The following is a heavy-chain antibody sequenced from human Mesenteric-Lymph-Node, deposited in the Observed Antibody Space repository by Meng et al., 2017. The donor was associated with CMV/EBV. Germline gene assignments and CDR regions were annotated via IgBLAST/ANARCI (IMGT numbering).Heavy chain of an antibody. V-gene: IGHV4-59*12. J-gene: IGHJ3*02. D-gene: IGHD4-11*01. CDR2: IYYTGST. CDR1: GDSISSSY. CDR3: ARVPTTVTDDAFDI. Sequence: SETLSLTCTVSGDSISSSYWSWIRQPPGKGLEWIGYIYYTGSTDYNPSLKSRVTISVDTSKNQFSLKLSSVTAADTAVYYCARVPTTVTDDAFDIWGQGTMVTVSS.